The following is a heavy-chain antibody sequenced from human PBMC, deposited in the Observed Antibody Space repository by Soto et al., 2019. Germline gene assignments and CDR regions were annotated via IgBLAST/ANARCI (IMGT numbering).Heavy chain of an antibody. Sequence: EVQLLESGGGLIHLGGSLRLACVASGITFNPNAMIWVRQAPGKGLEWVSAIDGDGGDTFFADFVKGRVTMSRDNSKKTVYRHMRSLTAEDTSLYYCARGRLAVGSDWFDSWGPGTLVTVSS. CDR1: GITFNPNA. CDR3: ARGRLAVGSDWFDS. D-gene: IGHD1-26*01. J-gene: IGHJ5*01. CDR2: IDGDGGDT. V-gene: IGHV3-23*01.